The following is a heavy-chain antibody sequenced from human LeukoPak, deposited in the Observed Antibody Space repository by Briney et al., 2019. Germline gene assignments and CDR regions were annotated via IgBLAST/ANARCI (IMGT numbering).Heavy chain of an antibody. V-gene: IGHV1-69*04. Sequence: GASVKVSCKASGGSFNSYAFSWVRQAPGQGLEWMGRIIPILDIANYAQNFQGRVTITADKSTSTAYMEVSSLRSEDTAVYYCASREYDSSNYYLYYFDYWGQGTLVTVSS. CDR3: ASREYDSSNYYLYYFDY. J-gene: IGHJ4*02. D-gene: IGHD3-22*01. CDR2: IIPILDIA. CDR1: GGSFNSYA.